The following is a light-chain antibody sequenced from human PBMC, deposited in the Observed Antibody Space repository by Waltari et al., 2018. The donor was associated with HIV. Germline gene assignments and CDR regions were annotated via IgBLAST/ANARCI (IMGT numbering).Light chain of an antibody. CDR2: KDS. Sequence: SYELTQTPSVSVSPGKTARTTCSGAGLSKQYTYWYQQRPGQAPVLVIYKDSERPSGIPERYSGSSSGTTVTLTISGVQAEDEADYYCQSADASDTFLWVFGGGTKVTVL. CDR1: GLSKQY. CDR3: QSADASDTFLWV. J-gene: IGLJ3*02. V-gene: IGLV3-25*03.